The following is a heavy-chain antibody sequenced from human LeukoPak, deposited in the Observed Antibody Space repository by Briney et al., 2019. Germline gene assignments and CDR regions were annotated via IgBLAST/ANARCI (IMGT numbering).Heavy chain of an antibody. CDR3: AAGRQLDY. D-gene: IGHD6-13*01. CDR1: GFTFSNLW. J-gene: IGHJ4*02. CDR2: INQDRSDK. V-gene: IGHV3-7*05. Sequence: GGSLRLSCAASGFTFSNLWMSWVRQAPGKGQEWVANINQDRSDKYYVDSVKGRFTISRDNAKNSLYLQMSSLRAEDTAVYYCAAGRQLDYWGQGTLVTVSS.